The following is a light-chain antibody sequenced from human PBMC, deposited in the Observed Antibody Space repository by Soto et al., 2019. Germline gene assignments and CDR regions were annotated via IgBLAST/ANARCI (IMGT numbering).Light chain of an antibody. CDR1: SSDIGNYHL. CDR3: CSYAGSTWGDV. V-gene: IGLV2-23*02. J-gene: IGLJ1*01. CDR2: EVS. Sequence: QSALTQPASVSGSPGQSITISCTGTSSDIGNYHLVSWYQHHPGKAPKLIIYEVSKWPSGVSDRFSGSKSGYTASLTISGLQAEDEADYFGCSYAGSTWGDVLGTGTKLTVL.